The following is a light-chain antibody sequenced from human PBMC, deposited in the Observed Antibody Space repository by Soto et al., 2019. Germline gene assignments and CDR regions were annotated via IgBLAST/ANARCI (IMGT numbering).Light chain of an antibody. V-gene: IGLV1-40*01. CDR2: GDN. J-gene: IGLJ3*02. CDR1: SSNMGSGFH. Sequence: QTGVTQPPSVSGAPGQRVTISCTGSSSNMGSGFHVQWFQQLPGTAPKLLIYGDNIRPSGVPDRFSGSKSGISASLAVTGLQADDEADYYCQSYDSRLRWVFGGGTKLTVL. CDR3: QSYDSRLRWV.